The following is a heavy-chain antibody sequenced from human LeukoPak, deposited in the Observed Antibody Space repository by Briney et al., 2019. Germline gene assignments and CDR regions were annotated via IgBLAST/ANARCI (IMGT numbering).Heavy chain of an antibody. Sequence: ASVKVSCKASGYTFTSNYIHWVRQAPGQGLEWTGMIYPRDGSTSYAQKFQDRVTVTRDTSTSTVHMELSGLRSEDTAVYYCARDQEGFDYWGQGTQVTVSS. CDR3: ARDQEGFDY. J-gene: IGHJ4*02. V-gene: IGHV1-46*01. CDR1: GYTFTSNY. CDR2: IYPRDGST.